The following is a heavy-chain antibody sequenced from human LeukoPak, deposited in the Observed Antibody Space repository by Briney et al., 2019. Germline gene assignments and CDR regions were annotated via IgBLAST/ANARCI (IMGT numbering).Heavy chain of an antibody. Sequence: GGSLRLSCAASGFTFSSYAMSWVRQAPGKRLEWVSAISGSGGSTYYADSVKGRFTISRDNSKNTLYLQMNSLRAEDTAVYYCAKDLAIVVVISAFDIWGQGTMVTVSS. D-gene: IGHD3-22*01. CDR2: ISGSGGST. CDR3: AKDLAIVVVISAFDI. V-gene: IGHV3-23*01. J-gene: IGHJ3*02. CDR1: GFTFSSYA.